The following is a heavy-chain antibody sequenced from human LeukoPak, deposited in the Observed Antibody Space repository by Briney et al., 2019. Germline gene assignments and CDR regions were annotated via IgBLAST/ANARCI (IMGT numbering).Heavy chain of an antibody. J-gene: IGHJ4*02. V-gene: IGHV3-23*01. Sequence: GGSLRLSCAASGFTFRNNVMNWVRQAPGKGLEWVSVIDGGGLTTYYADSVKGRFAISRDNSKNTLYLQTNSLRTEDTAVYYCAKRGVGTSNAYFDYWGQGTLVTVSS. CDR3: AKRGVGTSNAYFDY. CDR2: IDGGGLTT. CDR1: GFTFRNNV. D-gene: IGHD1-26*01.